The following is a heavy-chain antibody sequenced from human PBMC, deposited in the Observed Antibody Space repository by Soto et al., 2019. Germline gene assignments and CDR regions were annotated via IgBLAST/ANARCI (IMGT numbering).Heavy chain of an antibody. CDR1: GYTFTSYA. D-gene: IGHD6-19*01. Sequence: GASVKVSCKASGYTFTSYAMHWVRQAPGQRLEWMGWINAGIGDTEYSQKFQGRVTITRDTSASTAYMELRSLRSDDTAVYYCARAGSGWYWDFDYWGQGTLVTVSS. CDR3: ARAGSGWYWDFDY. J-gene: IGHJ4*02. CDR2: INAGIGDT. V-gene: IGHV1-3*01.